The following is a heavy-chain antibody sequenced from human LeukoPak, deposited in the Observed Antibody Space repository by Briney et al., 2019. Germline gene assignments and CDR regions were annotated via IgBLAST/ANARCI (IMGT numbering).Heavy chain of an antibody. CDR3: AKGYHYDSSGYYYLDY. J-gene: IGHJ4*02. D-gene: IGHD3-22*01. V-gene: IGHV3-43*02. CDR2: ITGDGDST. CDR1: GFTFDDYA. Sequence: GGSLRLSCAASGFTFDDYAMHWVRQAPGKGLEWVSFITGDGDSTYYADSVKGRFTISRDNSKNSLYLQMNSLRTQDTALYYCAKGYHYDSSGYYYLDYWGQGTLVTLSS.